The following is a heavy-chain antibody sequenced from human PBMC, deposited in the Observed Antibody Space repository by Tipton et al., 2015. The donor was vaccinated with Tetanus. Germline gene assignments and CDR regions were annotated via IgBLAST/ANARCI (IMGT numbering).Heavy chain of an antibody. CDR3: ARSRPGIYFDY. V-gene: IGHV4-34*01. Sequence: TLSLTCAVYGGSFSGYYWTWIRQPPGKGLEWIGEINHNGSTNYNPSLKSRVTISLDPSKNQFSLKLSSVTAADTAVYYCARSRPGIYFDYWGQGALVTVSS. CDR2: INHNGST. CDR1: GGSFSGYY. J-gene: IGHJ4*02.